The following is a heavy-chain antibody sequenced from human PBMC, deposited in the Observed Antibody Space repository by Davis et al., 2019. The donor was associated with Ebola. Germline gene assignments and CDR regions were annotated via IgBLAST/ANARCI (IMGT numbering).Heavy chain of an antibody. D-gene: IGHD4-11*01. CDR3: ARDSDDYSFDY. J-gene: IGHJ4*02. CDR2: VRSHGSDD. Sequence: GGSLRLSCAASGLSFSDYAMYWVRQAPGRGLEWVAFVRSHGSDDHYADSVKGRFTISRDNSKNTLYLQMNSLRPEDTAVYYCARDSDDYSFDYWGQGTLVTVSS. V-gene: IGHV3-30*02. CDR1: GLSFSDYA.